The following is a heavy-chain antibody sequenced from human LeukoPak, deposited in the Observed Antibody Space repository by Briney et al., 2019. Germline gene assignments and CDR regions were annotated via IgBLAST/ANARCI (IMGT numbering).Heavy chain of an antibody. V-gene: IGHV4-59*01. J-gene: IGHJ5*02. Sequence: SETLSLTCTVSGGSISSYYWSWIRQPPGKGLEWIGYIYYSGSTNYNPSLKSRVTIPVDTSKNQFSLKLSSVTAADTAVHYCAREGGADCSGGSCYGWFDPWGQGTLVTVSS. CDR3: AREGGADCSGGSCYGWFDP. CDR1: GGSISSYY. D-gene: IGHD2-15*01. CDR2: IYYSGST.